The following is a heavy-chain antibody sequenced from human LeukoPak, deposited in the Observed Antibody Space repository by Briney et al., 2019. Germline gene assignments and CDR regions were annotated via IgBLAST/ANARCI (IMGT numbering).Heavy chain of an antibody. CDR2: ITSGSNYM. J-gene: IGHJ4*02. Sequence: GGSLRLSCAASGFSFSYYSMHWVRQAPGKGLEWVSSITSGSNYMYYADSVKGRFTISRDNAKNSLYLQMNSLRAEDTAVYYCARDFLEWLPYSWGQGTLVTVSS. CDR3: ARDFLEWLPYS. V-gene: IGHV3-21*01. CDR1: GFSFSYYS. D-gene: IGHD3-3*01.